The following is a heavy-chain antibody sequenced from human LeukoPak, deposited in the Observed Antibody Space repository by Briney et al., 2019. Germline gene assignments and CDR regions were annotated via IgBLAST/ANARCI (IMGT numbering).Heavy chain of an antibody. CDR1: GFTFSNYA. CDR3: AKASRIAAASNWFDP. Sequence: GGSLRLSCAASGFTFSNYAMSWVRQAPGKGLEWVSAIRPTGIGTYYADSVKGRFTISRDNSKNTLYLQMNSLRAEDTAVYYCAKASRIAAASNWFDPWGQGTLVTVSS. CDR2: IRPTGIGT. D-gene: IGHD6-13*01. J-gene: IGHJ5*02. V-gene: IGHV3-23*01.